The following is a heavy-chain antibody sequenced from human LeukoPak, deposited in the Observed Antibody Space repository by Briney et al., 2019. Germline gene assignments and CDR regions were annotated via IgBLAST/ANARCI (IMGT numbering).Heavy chain of an antibody. V-gene: IGHV1-2*02. CDR3: ARDGGYCSSTSCYGWIDY. CDR1: GYTFTGYY. D-gene: IGHD2-2*01. CDR2: INPNSGGT. J-gene: IGHJ4*02. Sequence: ASVKVSCKASGYTFTGYYMHWVRQAPGQGLEWMGWINPNSGGTNYAQKFQGRVTMTRDKSISTAYMELSRLRSDDTAVYYCARDGGYCSSTSCYGWIDYWGQGTLVTVSS.